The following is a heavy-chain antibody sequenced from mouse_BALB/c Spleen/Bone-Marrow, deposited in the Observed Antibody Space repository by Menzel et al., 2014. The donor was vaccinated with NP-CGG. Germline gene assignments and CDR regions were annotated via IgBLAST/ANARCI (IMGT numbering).Heavy chain of an antibody. V-gene: IGHV1-80*01. J-gene: IGHJ2*01. CDR2: IYPGDGDT. Sequence: QVQLQQPGAELVRPGSSVKISCKASGYAFSSYWMNWVKQRPGQGLEWIGQIYPGDGDTNYNGKFKGKATLTADKSSSTAYMQLSSLTAEDSAVYFCARRGYYGSSYYFDYWGQGTLSQSPQ. CDR1: GYAFSSYW. D-gene: IGHD1-1*01. CDR3: ARRGYYGSSYYFDY.